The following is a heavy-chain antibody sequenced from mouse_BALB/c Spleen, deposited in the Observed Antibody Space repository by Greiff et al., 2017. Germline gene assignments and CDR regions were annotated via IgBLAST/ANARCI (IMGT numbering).Heavy chain of an antibody. CDR1: GYSFTGYN. V-gene: IGHV1-39*01. CDR2: IDPYYGGT. J-gene: IGHJ4*01. Sequence: EVQLQESGPELEKPGASVKISCKASGYSFTGYNMNWVKQSNGKSLEWIGNIDPYYGGTSYNQKFKGKATLTVDKSSSTAYMQIKSLTSEDSAVYYCAKEENGYDGYAMDYWGQGTSVTVSS. D-gene: IGHD2-2*01. CDR3: AKEENGYDGYAMDY.